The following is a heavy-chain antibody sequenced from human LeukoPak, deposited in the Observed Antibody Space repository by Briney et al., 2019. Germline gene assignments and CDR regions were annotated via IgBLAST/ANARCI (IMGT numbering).Heavy chain of an antibody. V-gene: IGHV3-48*03. CDR1: GFSFSSYE. CDR3: ARDAWPYLYGYGYFDY. D-gene: IGHD5-18*01. Sequence: PGGSLRLSCAASGFSFSSYEMNWVRQAPGKGLEWVSYISASGTTIYYADSVKGRFTISRDNAEKSLYLQMNSLRAEDTAVYYCARDAWPYLYGYGYFDYWGQGTLVTVSS. CDR2: ISASGTTI. J-gene: IGHJ4*02.